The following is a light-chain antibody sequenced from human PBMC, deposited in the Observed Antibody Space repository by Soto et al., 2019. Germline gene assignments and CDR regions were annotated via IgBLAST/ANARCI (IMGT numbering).Light chain of an antibody. CDR2: ESS. Sequence: TERTQAAAAKCVAPCDSPTISYKASQNVANYLDWYQQKPGQAPRLLIYESSNRATGIAARFSGSGSGTDFTLTISSLGPEDFAVYYCQQRSNWPQTFGQGTKVDIK. J-gene: IGKJ1*01. CDR3: QQRSNWPQT. V-gene: IGKV3-11*01. CDR1: QNVANY.